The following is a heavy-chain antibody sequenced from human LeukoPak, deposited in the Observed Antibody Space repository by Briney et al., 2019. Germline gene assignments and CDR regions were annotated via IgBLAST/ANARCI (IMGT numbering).Heavy chain of an antibody. D-gene: IGHD2-8*01. Sequence: PSETMSLTCAVSGYSISSGYYWGWIRQPPGKGPEWIGSIYHSGSTYYNPSLKSRVTMSVDTSKNQFSLKLSSVTAADTAVYYCARVDLYGTIDYWGQGTLVTVSS. V-gene: IGHV4-38-2*01. CDR2: IYHSGST. CDR1: GYSISSGYY. J-gene: IGHJ4*02. CDR3: ARVDLYGTIDY.